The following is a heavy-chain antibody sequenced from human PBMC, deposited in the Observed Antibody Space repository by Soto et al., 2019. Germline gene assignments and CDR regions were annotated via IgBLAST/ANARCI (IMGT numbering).Heavy chain of an antibody. V-gene: IGHV3-30*03. CDR3: ARDLAFGYFDY. CDR2: ISYDGSNK. D-gene: IGHD3-16*01. J-gene: IGHJ4*02. CDR1: GFTFSGYG. Sequence: QVQLVESEGGVVQPGRSLRLSCAASGFTFSGYGMHWFRQLPGKGLEWVAAISYDGSNKYYADSVKGRITISRDDSMNTLYLQMNSLRAEDTAVYYCARDLAFGYFDYWGQGTLVTVSS.